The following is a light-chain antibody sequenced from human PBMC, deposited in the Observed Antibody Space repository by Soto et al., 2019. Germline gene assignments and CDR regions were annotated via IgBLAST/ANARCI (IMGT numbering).Light chain of an antibody. CDR3: QQFNTYPLT. Sequence: AIQLTQSPSSLSASVGDRVTITCRASQDIRGALAWYEQKPGNAPKLLIFDVSTLQSGVPSRFSGSGSGTDFTLTISSLQPEDFGTYYCQQFNTYPLTFGQGTRLEI. V-gene: IGKV1-13*02. CDR1: QDIRGA. J-gene: IGKJ5*01. CDR2: DVS.